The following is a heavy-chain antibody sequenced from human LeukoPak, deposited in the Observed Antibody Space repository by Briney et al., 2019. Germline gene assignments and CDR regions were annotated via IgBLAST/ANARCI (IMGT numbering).Heavy chain of an antibody. D-gene: IGHD6-19*01. CDR1: GGSISSSSYY. CDR3: ARHAKGYSSGWSFIDY. Sequence: SETLSLTCTVSGGSISSSSYYWGWIRQPPGKGLEWIGSIYYSGSTNYNPSLKSRVTISVDTSKNQFSLKLSSVTAADTAVYYCARHAKGYSSGWSFIDYWGQGTLVTVSS. CDR2: IYYSGST. J-gene: IGHJ4*02. V-gene: IGHV4-39*01.